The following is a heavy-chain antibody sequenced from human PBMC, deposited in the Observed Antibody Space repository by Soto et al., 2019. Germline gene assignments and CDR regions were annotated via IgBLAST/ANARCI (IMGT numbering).Heavy chain of an antibody. CDR2: ISSSGRAI. J-gene: IGHJ6*02. CDR1: GFTFSDYY. V-gene: IGHV3-11*01. CDR3: ARDRAVYSNYHYYGMEV. Sequence: QVQLVESGGVLVKPGWSLRLSCAASGFTFSDYYISWVRQAPGKGLECVSYISSSGRAIYYADSVKGRFSISRDNATPSLYLQMNSLRAEDTAVYYCARDRAVYSNYHYYGMEVWGQGTTVTVS. D-gene: IGHD4-4*01.